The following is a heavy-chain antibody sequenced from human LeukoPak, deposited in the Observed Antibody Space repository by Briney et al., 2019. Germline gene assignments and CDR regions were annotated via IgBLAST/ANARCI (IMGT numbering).Heavy chain of an antibody. Sequence: SETLSLTCAVYGGSFSGYYWSWIRQPPGKGLEWIGEINHSGSTNYNPSLKSRVTITVDTSKNQFSLKLSSVTAADTAVYYCARRGIAAAGFDYWGQGTLVTVSS. D-gene: IGHD6-13*01. CDR2: INHSGST. CDR1: GGSFSGYY. V-gene: IGHV4-34*01. CDR3: ARRGIAAAGFDY. J-gene: IGHJ4*02.